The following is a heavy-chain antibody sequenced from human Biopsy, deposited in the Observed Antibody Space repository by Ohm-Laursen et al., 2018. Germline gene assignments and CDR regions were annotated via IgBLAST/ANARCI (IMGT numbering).Heavy chain of an antibody. Sequence: PPGTLSLTWSVSGGSVDDYFWNWIRQPAGKGLEWIGRIYSTGRSSAYHPSFQSRVTMSLDTSNKQISLKLTSVTAADTAVYYCARTPGVAVAGRFFDLWGRGTLVTVSS. CDR3: ARTPGVAVAGRFFDL. V-gene: IGHV4-4*07. CDR1: GGSVDDYF. D-gene: IGHD6-19*01. CDR2: IYSTGRSS. J-gene: IGHJ2*01.